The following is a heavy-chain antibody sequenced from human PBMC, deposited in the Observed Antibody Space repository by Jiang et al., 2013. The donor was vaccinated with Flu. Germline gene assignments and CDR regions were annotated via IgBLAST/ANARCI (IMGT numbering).Heavy chain of an antibody. CDR2: INHSGST. D-gene: IGHD3-3*01. V-gene: IGHV4-34*01. CDR3: ASSVPSYDFWSGYYPPSYYYYGMDV. J-gene: IGHJ6*02. Sequence: LVKPSETLSLTCAVYGGSFSGYYWSWIRQPPGKGLEWIGEINHSGSTNYNPSLKSRVTISVDTSKNQFSLKLSSVTAADTAVYYCASSVPSYDFWSGYYPPSYYYYGMDVWGQGTTVTVSS. CDR1: GGSFSGYY.